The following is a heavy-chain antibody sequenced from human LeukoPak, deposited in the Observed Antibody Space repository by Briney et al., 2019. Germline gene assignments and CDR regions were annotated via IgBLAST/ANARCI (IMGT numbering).Heavy chain of an antibody. Sequence: PSETLSLTCAVYGGSFSGYYWSWIRQPPGKGLEWIGEINHSGSTNYNPSLKSRVTISVDTSKNQFSLKLSSVTAADTAVYYCARVSGYDSDFDYWGRGTLVTVSS. D-gene: IGHD5-12*01. CDR3: ARVSGYDSDFDY. CDR2: INHSGST. V-gene: IGHV4-34*01. CDR1: GGSFSGYY. J-gene: IGHJ4*02.